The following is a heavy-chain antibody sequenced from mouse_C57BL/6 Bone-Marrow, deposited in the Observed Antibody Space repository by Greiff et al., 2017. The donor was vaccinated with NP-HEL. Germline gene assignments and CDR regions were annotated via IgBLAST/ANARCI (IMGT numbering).Heavy chain of an antibody. D-gene: IGHD1-1*01. J-gene: IGHJ1*03. CDR1: GYSITSGYY. CDR3: AREPDYGSSYVWYFDV. V-gene: IGHV3-6*01. CDR2: ISYDGSN. Sequence: EVKLQESGPGLVKPSQSLSLTCSVTGYSITSGYYWNWIRQFPGNKLESMGYISYDGSNNYNPSLKNRISITRDTSKNQFFLKLNSVTTEDTATYYCAREPDYGSSYVWYFDVWGTGTTVTVSS.